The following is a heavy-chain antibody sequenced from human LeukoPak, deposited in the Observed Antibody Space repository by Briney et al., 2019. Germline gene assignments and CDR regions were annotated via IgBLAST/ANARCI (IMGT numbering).Heavy chain of an antibody. Sequence: SETLSLTCTVSGGSISSYYWSWVRQPPGKGLEWIGYIYYSGSTNYNPSLKSRVTISVDTSKNQFSLKLSSVTAADTAVYYCAREGVVVVAASGLFDYWGQGTLVTVSS. CDR2: IYYSGST. CDR1: GGSISSYY. CDR3: AREGVVVVAASGLFDY. J-gene: IGHJ4*02. D-gene: IGHD2-15*01. V-gene: IGHV4-59*12.